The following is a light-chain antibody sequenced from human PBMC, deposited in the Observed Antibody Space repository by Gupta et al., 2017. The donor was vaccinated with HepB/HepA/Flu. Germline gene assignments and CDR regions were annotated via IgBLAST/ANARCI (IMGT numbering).Light chain of an antibody. J-gene: IGKJ2*01. CDR1: QSVSSSY. V-gene: IGKV3-20*01. Sequence: DIVLTQSPGTLSLSPGERATLSCRASQSVSSSYLAWYQQKPGQAPRLLIYGASSRATGIPDRFSGSGYGTDFTLTIRRLEPEDFAVYYCQQYGSSVGEYTFGQGTKLEIK. CDR3: QQYGSSVGEYT. CDR2: GAS.